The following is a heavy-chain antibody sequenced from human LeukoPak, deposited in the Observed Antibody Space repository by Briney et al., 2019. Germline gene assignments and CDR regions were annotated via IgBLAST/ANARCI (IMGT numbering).Heavy chain of an antibody. CDR1: GGSISSSSYY. V-gene: IGHV4-31*03. CDR2: IYYSGST. J-gene: IGHJ4*02. CDR3: ARVAYPSEFDY. Sequence: KTSETLSLTCTVSGGSISSSSYYWGWIRQHPGKGMEWIGYIYYSGSTYYNPSLKSRVTISVDTSKNQFSLKLSSVTAADTAVYYCARVAYPSEFDYWGQGTLVTVSS. D-gene: IGHD1-14*01.